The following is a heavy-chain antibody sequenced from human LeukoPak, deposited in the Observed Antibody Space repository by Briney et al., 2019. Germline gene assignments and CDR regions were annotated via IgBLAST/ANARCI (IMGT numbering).Heavy chain of an antibody. V-gene: IGHV3-23*01. Sequence: GGSLRLSCAASGFTFTSSAMSWVRQAPGTGLEWVSAISGSGHSTDYADSVKGRFTISRDNSKNTLYLQMNSLRAEDTAVYYCARAAAETVRPFDYWGQGTLVTVSS. CDR2: ISGSGHST. D-gene: IGHD6-13*01. J-gene: IGHJ4*02. CDR1: GFTFTSSA. CDR3: ARAAAETVRPFDY.